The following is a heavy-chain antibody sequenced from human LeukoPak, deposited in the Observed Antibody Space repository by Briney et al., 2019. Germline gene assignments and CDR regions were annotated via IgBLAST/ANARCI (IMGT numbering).Heavy chain of an antibody. V-gene: IGHV3-33*03. CDR3: VRLLNRDY. Sequence: PGRSLRLSCAASGFSFSSYGMHWVRQAPGKGLEWVAVIWSDGRNKFYADSVKGRFTVSRDNTKNTVYLQMNSLRAEDTAVYYCVRLLNRDYWGQGTLVTVSS. CDR1: GFSFSSYG. D-gene: IGHD1-26*01. CDR2: IWSDGRNK. J-gene: IGHJ4*02.